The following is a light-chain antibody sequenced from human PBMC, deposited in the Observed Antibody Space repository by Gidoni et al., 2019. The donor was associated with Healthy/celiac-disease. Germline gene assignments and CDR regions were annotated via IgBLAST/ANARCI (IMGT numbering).Light chain of an antibody. CDR2: DVS. CDR3: CSYAGSYTWV. V-gene: IGLV2-11*01. J-gene: IGLJ3*02. Sequence: QSALTQPPSVSGSPGQSVNISCTGTSSDVGGYNYVSWYQQHPGKAPKLMIYDVSKRPSGVPDRFSGSKSGNTASLTISGLQAEDEADYYCCSYAGSYTWVFGGGTKLTVL. CDR1: SSDVGGYNY.